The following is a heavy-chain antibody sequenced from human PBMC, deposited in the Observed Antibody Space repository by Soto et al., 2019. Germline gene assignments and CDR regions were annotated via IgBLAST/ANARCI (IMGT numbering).Heavy chain of an antibody. CDR2: IIPIFGTA. V-gene: IGHV1-69*13. D-gene: IGHD2-2*01. CDR1: GGTFSSYA. CDR3: ARGDVVVVPAAGNYYYGMDV. J-gene: IGHJ6*02. Sequence: PSVKVSCKASGGTFSSYATSWVRQAPGQGLEWMGGIIPIFGTANYAQKFQGRVTITADESTSTAYMELSSLRSEDTAVYYCARGDVVVVPAAGNYYYGMDVWGQGTTVTVS.